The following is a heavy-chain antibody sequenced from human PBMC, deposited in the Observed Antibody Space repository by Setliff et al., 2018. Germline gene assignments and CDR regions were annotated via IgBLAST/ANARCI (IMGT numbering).Heavy chain of an antibody. CDR2: IYYSGNSNYDT. J-gene: IGHJ4*02. CDR1: GGSINSYY. V-gene: IGHV4-59*12. Sequence: SETLSLTCIVSGGSINSYYWNWIRQPPGKGLEWIGYIYYSGNSNYDTNYNPSLKSRVTILSDTSKNQFSLNLNSVTAADTAVYYCASGGYYGSGSYGGFDYWGQGTLVTVSS. D-gene: IGHD3-10*01. CDR3: ASGGYYGSGSYGGFDY.